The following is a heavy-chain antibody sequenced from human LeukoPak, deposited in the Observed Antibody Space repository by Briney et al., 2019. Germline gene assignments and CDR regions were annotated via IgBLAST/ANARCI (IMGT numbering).Heavy chain of an antibody. CDR1: GGSFIGFH. CDR3: ARHSARGYYDSSGYYYLDY. Sequence: SGTLSLTCAVYGGSFIGFHWNWIRQPPGKGLEWIGDINHSGSTNYNPSLTSRVTISVDPSKNQFSLKLSSVTAADTAVYYCARHSARGYYDSSGYYYLDYWGQGTLVTVSS. CDR2: INHSGST. J-gene: IGHJ4*02. D-gene: IGHD3-22*01. V-gene: IGHV4-34*01.